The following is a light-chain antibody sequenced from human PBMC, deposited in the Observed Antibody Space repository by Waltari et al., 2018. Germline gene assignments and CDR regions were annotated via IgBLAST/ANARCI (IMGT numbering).Light chain of an antibody. V-gene: IGKV3-11*01. CDR3: QQRSNWPLLT. J-gene: IGKJ4*01. CDR2: DAS. Sequence: EIVLTQSPATLSLSPGERATLPCRASQSVSSYLAWYQQKPGQAPRHLIYDASNRATGIPARFSGSGSGTDFTLTISSLEPEDFVVYYCQQRSNWPLLTFGGGTKVEIK. CDR1: QSVSSY.